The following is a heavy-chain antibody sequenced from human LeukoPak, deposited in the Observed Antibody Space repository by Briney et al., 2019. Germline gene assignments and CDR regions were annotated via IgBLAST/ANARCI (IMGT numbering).Heavy chain of an antibody. V-gene: IGHV4-34*01. CDR3: ARGGGSSSYYYGMDV. CDR1: GGSFSGYY. J-gene: IGHJ6*02. CDR2: INHSGST. Sequence: PSETLSLTCAVYGGSFSGYYWSWIRQPPGKGLEWIGEINHSGSTNYNPSLKSRVTILVDTSKNQFSLKLSSVTAADTAVYYCARGGGSSSYYYGMDVWGQGTTVTVSS. D-gene: IGHD2-2*01.